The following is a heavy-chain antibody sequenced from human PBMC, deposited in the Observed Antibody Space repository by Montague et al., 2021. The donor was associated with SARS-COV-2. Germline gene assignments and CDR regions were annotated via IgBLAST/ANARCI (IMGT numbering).Heavy chain of an antibody. J-gene: IGHJ4*02. CDR1: GGSISSTTYD. V-gene: IGHV4-39*01. D-gene: IGHD3-22*01. CDR3: ARGILSMNMAVVVLLGGSYYFDS. CDR2: IYYSGTT. Sequence: SETLSLTCTVSGGSISSTTYDWGWIRQPPGKGLEWIGSIYYSGTTYYNPSLKGRVTMSIDTSKNQFSLKLNSVTAADTAVYSCARGILSMNMAVVVLLGGSYYFDSWGQGTLVAVSS.